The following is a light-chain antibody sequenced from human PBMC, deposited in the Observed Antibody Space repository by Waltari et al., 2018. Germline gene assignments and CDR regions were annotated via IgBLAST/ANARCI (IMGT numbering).Light chain of an antibody. CDR3: QQYNDYPLT. J-gene: IGKJ4*01. V-gene: IGKV1-5*03. CDR2: KTS. Sequence: DIQMTQSPSTLSASVGDRVSITCRASQIISTWLAWYQQKPGKAPKLLIYKTSGLESGVQSRFSGSGSGTEFTLTISSLQPDDFATYYCQQYNDYPLTFGGGTKVEIK. CDR1: QIISTW.